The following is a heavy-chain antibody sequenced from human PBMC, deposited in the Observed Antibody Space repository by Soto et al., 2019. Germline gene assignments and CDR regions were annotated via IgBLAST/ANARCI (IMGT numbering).Heavy chain of an antibody. CDR1: GGPISSYY. Sequence: SSETLSLTCTVSGGPISSYYWSWIRQPPGKGLEWIGHVYYSGSTSNNPSLKSRVTMSVDTSNNQFSLRLSSVTAADTAVYCCARRSMIVPAAFDIWGQGTMVTVS. D-gene: IGHD3-22*01. V-gene: IGHV4-59*08. CDR3: ARRSMIVPAAFDI. CDR2: VYYSGST. J-gene: IGHJ3*02.